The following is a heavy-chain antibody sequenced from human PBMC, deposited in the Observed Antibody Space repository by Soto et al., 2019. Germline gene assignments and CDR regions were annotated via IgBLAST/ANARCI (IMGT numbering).Heavy chain of an antibody. CDR2: ISAYNGNT. CDR3: ARVDCGGDCYPLGDWFDP. Sequence: ASVKVSCKASGYTFTSYGISWVRQAPGQGLEWMGWISAYNGNTNYAQKLQGRVTMTTDTSTSTAYMELRSLRSDDTAVYYCARVDCGGDCYPLGDWFDPWGQGILVTVSS. V-gene: IGHV1-18*04. CDR1: GYTFTSYG. D-gene: IGHD2-21*02. J-gene: IGHJ5*02.